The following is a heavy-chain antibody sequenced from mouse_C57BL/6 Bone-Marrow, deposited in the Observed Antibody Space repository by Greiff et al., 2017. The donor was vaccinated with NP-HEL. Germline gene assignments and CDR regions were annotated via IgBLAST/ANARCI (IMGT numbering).Heavy chain of an antibody. J-gene: IGHJ3*01. D-gene: IGHD2-10*02. CDR2: IYPGSGST. Sequence: VQLQQPGAELVKPGASVKMSCKASGYTFTSYWITWVKQRPGQGLEWIGDIYPGSGSTNYNEKFKSKATLTVDTSSSTAYMQLSSLTSEDSAVYYCARCMGNPAWFAYWGQGTLVTVSA. CDR1: GYTFTSYW. CDR3: ARCMGNPAWFAY. V-gene: IGHV1-55*01.